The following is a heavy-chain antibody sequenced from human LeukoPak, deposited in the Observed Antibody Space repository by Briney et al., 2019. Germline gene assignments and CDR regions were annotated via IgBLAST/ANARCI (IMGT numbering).Heavy chain of an antibody. Sequence: PSETLSLTCAVYGGSFSGYYWGWIRQPPGKGLEWIGSIYYSGSTYYNPSLKSRVTISVDTSKNQFSLKLSSVTAADTAVYYCARVSYSLTGYYMDVWGKGTTVTISS. V-gene: IGHV4-34*01. J-gene: IGHJ6*03. CDR3: ARVSYSLTGYYMDV. CDR1: GGSFSGYY. CDR2: IYYSGST. D-gene: IGHD3-9*01.